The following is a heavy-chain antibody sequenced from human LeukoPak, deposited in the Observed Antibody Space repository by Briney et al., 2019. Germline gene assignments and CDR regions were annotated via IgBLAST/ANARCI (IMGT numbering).Heavy chain of an antibody. CDR1: GGSISSSSYY. CDR3: ARAPYSSGWYRGYPNWFDP. J-gene: IGHJ5*02. Sequence: SETLSLTCTVSGGSISSSSYYWSWIRQPPGKGLEWIGEINHSGSTNYNPSLKSRVTISVDTSKNQFSLKLSSVTAADTAVYYCARAPYSSGWYRGYPNWFDPWGQGTLVTVSS. CDR2: INHSGST. V-gene: IGHV4-39*07. D-gene: IGHD6-19*01.